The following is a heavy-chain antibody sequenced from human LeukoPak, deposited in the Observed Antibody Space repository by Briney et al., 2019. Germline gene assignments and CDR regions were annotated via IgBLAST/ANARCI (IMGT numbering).Heavy chain of an antibody. CDR2: ISSGSSTI. J-gene: IGHJ4*02. Sequence: PGGSLRLSCAASGFTFSRYSMTRVRQAPGKGLEWVSYISSGSSTIYYADPVKGRFTISRDNAKNSLYLQMNSLRAEDTAVYYCARVRSGYSMDYWGQGTLVTVSS. CDR3: ARVRSGYSMDY. D-gene: IGHD3-3*01. V-gene: IGHV3-48*01. CDR1: GFTFSRYS.